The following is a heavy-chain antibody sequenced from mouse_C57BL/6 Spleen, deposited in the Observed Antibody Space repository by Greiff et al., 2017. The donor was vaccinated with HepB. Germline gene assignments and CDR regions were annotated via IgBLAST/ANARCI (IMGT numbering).Heavy chain of an antibody. CDR3: ARFDYSNYPSWFAY. D-gene: IGHD2-5*01. Sequence: QVQLQQPGAELVRPGTSVKLSCKASGYTFTSYWMHWVKQRPGQGLEWIGVIDPSDSYTNYNQKFKGKATLTVDTSSSTAYMQLSSLTSEDSAVYYCARFDYSNYPSWFAYWGQGTLVTVSA. CDR2: IDPSDSYT. CDR1: GYTFTSYW. J-gene: IGHJ3*01. V-gene: IGHV1-59*01.